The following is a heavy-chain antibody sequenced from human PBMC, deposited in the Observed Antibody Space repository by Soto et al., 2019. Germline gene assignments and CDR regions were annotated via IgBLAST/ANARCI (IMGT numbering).Heavy chain of an antibody. CDR1: GFTFSSYE. D-gene: IGHD2-8*01. CDR3: ARDRSRLRYCTNGVCYRNYYGMDV. V-gene: IGHV3-48*03. CDR2: ISSSGSTI. Sequence: EVQLVESGGGLVQPGGSLRLSCAASGFTFSSYEMNWVRQAPGKGLEWVSYISSSGSTIYYADSVKGRFTISRDNAKNSLYLQMNSLRAYDTAVYYCARDRSRLRYCTNGVCYRNYYGMDVWGQGTTVTVSS. J-gene: IGHJ6*02.